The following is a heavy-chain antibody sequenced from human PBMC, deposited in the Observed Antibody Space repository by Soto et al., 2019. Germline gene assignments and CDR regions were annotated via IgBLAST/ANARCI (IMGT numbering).Heavy chain of an antibody. CDR1: GGSISSYY. V-gene: IGHV4-59*01. CDR3: ARGRTYYYDAYFDY. Sequence: PSETLSLTCTVSGGSISSYYWSWIRQPPGKGLEWIGYIYYSGSTNYNPSLKSRVTISVDTSKNQFSLKLSSVTAADTAAYYCARGRTYYYDAYFDYWGQGTLVTVSS. CDR2: IYYSGST. J-gene: IGHJ4*02. D-gene: IGHD3-22*01.